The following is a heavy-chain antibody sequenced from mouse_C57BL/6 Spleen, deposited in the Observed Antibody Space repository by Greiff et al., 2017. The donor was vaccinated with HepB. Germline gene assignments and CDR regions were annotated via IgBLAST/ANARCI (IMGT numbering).Heavy chain of an antibody. CDR1: GYTFTSYW. CDR3: ARQNYYGSIFDY. V-gene: IGHV1-64*01. D-gene: IGHD1-1*01. CDR2: IHPNSGST. J-gene: IGHJ2*01. Sequence: QVQLKESGAELVKPGASVKLSCKASGYTFTSYWMHWVKQRPGQGLEWIGMIHPNSGSTNYNEKFKSKATLTVDKSSSTAYMQLSSLTSEDSAVYYCARQNYYGSIFDYWGQGTTLTVSS.